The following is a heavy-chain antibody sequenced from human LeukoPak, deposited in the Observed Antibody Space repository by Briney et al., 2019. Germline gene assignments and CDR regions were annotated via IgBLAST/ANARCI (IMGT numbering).Heavy chain of an antibody. J-gene: IGHJ4*02. D-gene: IGHD6-6*01. Sequence: ASVKVSCKASGYTFTGYYMHWVRQAPGQRLEWMGWINAGNGNTKYSQEFQGRVTITRDTSASTAYMELSSLRSEDMAVYYCARDGVTARRGPYYFDYWGQGTLVTVSS. CDR3: ARDGVTARRGPYYFDY. CDR2: INAGNGNT. V-gene: IGHV1-3*03. CDR1: GYTFTGYY.